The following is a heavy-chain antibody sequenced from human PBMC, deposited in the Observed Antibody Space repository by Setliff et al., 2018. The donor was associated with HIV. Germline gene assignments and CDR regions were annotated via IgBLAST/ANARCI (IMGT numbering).Heavy chain of an antibody. V-gene: IGHV3-15*01. Sequence: LSLSCAASGFTFTNAWMSWVRQAPGKGLEWVGRIKSKTDGETEDYAAPVKGRFTISRDDSRSTLYLQMNSLITEDTALYYCTTAVAQNWYGSGNENYWGQGTLVTVSS. D-gene: IGHD3-10*01. CDR3: TTAVAQNWYGSGNENY. CDR2: IKSKTDGETE. CDR1: GFTFTNAW. J-gene: IGHJ4*02.